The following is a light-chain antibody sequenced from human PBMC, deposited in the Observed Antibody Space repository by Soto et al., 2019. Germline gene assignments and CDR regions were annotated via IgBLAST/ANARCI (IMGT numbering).Light chain of an antibody. CDR2: DVS. V-gene: IGLV2-14*01. CDR1: SSDVGGYNY. CDR3: SSYTSTNSWV. J-gene: IGLJ3*02. Sequence: QSALTQSASVSGSPGQSITISCTGTSSDVGGYNYVSWYQQHPGKAPKLIIYDVSNRPSGVSTRFSGSKPGNTASLSISGLQAEDEADYSCSSYTSTNSWVFGGGTKRTVL.